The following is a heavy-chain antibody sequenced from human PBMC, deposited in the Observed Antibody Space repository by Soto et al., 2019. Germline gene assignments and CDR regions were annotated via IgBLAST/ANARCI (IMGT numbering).Heavy chain of an antibody. CDR2: IIPILGTA. V-gene: IGHV1-69*01. CDR1: GGAFSSYS. CDR3: ARAQVLYGDDFPSYGLAV. Sequence: QVQLVQSGAEVKKTGSSVKVSCTASGGAFSSYSISWVRQAPGQGLEWMGGIIPILGTANYAQKFQGRVTITADESTSTASMELLSLRSEDTAVYYCARAQVLYGDDFPSYGLAVWGQGTTVPVSS. D-gene: IGHD4-17*01. J-gene: IGHJ6*02.